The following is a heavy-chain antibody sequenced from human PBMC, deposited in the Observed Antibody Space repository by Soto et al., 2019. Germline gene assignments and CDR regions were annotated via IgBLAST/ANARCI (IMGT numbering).Heavy chain of an antibody. Sequence: GGSLRLSCAASGFTFSTYRMHWVRQAPGKGLEWVSYISSDTSNIAYADSVKGRFTISRDNAKNSLFLQMNSLRAEDTAVYCCATYYGSGSYFPDHYYYGMDVWGQGTTVTVSS. CDR3: ATYYGSGSYFPDHYYYGMDV. J-gene: IGHJ6*02. CDR1: GFTFSTYR. CDR2: ISSDTSNI. D-gene: IGHD3-10*01. V-gene: IGHV3-48*01.